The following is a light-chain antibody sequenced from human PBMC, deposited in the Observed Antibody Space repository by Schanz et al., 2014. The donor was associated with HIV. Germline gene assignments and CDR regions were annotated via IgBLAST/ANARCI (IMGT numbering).Light chain of an antibody. Sequence: EIVLTQSPATLSVSLGERATLSCRASQSVSSSLAWYQQKPGQAPRLLIYGASIRATDIPARFSGGGSGTEFTLTINSLQSEDFAVYYCQQGGSWPLTFGGGTTVEIK. V-gene: IGKV3-15*01. CDR3: QQGGSWPLT. J-gene: IGKJ4*01. CDR1: QSVSSS. CDR2: GAS.